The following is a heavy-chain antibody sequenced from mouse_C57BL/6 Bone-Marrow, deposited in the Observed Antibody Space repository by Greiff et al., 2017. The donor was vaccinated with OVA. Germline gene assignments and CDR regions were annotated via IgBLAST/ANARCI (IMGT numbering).Heavy chain of an antibody. Sequence: QVQLQQSGPGLVAPSQSLSITCTVSGFSLTSYGVSWVRQPPGKGLEWLGVIWGDGSTNYHSALISRLSISRDNSKSQVFLKLNSLQTDDTATYYCAKPKSSFGGYYVWFAYWGQGTLVTVSA. V-gene: IGHV2-3*01. CDR3: AKPKSSFGGYYVWFAY. CDR1: GFSLTSYG. J-gene: IGHJ3*01. D-gene: IGHD2-3*01. CDR2: IWGDGST.